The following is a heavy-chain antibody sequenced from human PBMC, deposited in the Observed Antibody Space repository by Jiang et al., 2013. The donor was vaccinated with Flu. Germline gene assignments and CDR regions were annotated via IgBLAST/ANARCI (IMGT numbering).Heavy chain of an antibody. CDR1: GFTFRNYA. V-gene: IGHV3-23*01. Sequence: ASGFTFRNYAMSWVRQAPGKGLEWVSSISGNDGTTYYADSVKGRFTISRDNSKNTLYLQMNSLRAEDTAVYYCAKDSGRGYCSGGNCYFDAFDIWGQGTMVTVSS. CDR2: ISGNDGTT. CDR3: AKDSGRGYCSGGNCYFDAFDI. D-gene: IGHD2-15*01. J-gene: IGHJ3*02.